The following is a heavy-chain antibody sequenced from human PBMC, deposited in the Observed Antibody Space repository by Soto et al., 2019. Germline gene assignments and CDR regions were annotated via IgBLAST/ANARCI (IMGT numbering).Heavy chain of an antibody. J-gene: IGHJ6*02. CDR2: ISSSSGYT. CDR3: ASHYYYGMDV. V-gene: IGHV3-11*06. Sequence: KPGGSLRLSCAASGFTFSDYYMSWIRQAPGKGLEWVSYISSSSGYTNYADSVKGRFTISRDNAKNSLYLQMNSLRAEDTAVYYCASHYYYGMDVWGQGTTVTVSS. CDR1: GFTFSDYY.